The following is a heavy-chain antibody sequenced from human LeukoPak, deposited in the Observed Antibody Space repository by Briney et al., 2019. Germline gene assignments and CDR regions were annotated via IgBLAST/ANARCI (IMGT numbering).Heavy chain of an antibody. CDR2: IWYDGSNK. D-gene: IGHD3-22*01. CDR3: AKDRTGYYYDSSGLFDY. J-gene: IGHJ4*02. Sequence: GGSLRLSCAASGFTFSSYGMHWVRQAPGKGLEWVAVIWYDGSNKYYADSVKGRFTNSRDNSKNTLYLQMNSLRAEDTAVYYCAKDRTGYYYDSSGLFDYWGQGTLVTVSS. V-gene: IGHV3-33*06. CDR1: GFTFSSYG.